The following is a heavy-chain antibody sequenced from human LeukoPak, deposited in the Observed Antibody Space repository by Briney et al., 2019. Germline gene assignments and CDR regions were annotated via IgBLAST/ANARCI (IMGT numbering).Heavy chain of an antibody. CDR3: ARAHYGSGSYYMAAHYYFDY. CDR2: IYYSGST. D-gene: IGHD3-10*01. J-gene: IGHJ4*02. Sequence: SETLSLTCTVSGGSISSYYWSWIRQPPGKGLEWSGYIYYSGSTNYNPSLKGRVTISVDTSKNQFSPKLSSVTAADTAVYYCARAHYGSGSYYMAAHYYFDYWGQGTLVTVSS. V-gene: IGHV4-59*01. CDR1: GGSISSYY.